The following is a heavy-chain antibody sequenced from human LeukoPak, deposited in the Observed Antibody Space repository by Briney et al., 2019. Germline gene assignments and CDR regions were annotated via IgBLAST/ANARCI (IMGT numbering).Heavy chain of an antibody. J-gene: IGHJ4*02. CDR1: GFTFNRNA. V-gene: IGHV3-23*01. Sequence: GGSLRLSCAASGFTFNRNAISWVRQAPGKGLEWVSTIGGSGDKTFYADSVKGRFTISRDNSKNMVHLQMDSLTGEDTALYYCVRRGDASSGWGDHDFWGQGALVTVSS. CDR2: IGGSGDKT. D-gene: IGHD6-19*01. CDR3: VRRGDASSGWGDHDF.